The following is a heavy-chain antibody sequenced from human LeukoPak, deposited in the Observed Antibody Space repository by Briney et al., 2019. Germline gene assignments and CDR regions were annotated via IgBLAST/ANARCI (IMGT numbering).Heavy chain of an antibody. J-gene: IGHJ4*02. D-gene: IGHD5-18*01. CDR3: VSPRGFSYGYFDY. Sequence: SETLSLTCTVSGGSISSISAYCGWIRQPPGKGLEWIGSIYYSKNTYYNPSLKSRVTISADTSKNQFPLTLGSVSATDTAVYYCVSPRGFSYGYFDYWGQGTLVTVSS. CDR1: GGSISSISAY. V-gene: IGHV4-39*01. CDR2: IYYSKNT.